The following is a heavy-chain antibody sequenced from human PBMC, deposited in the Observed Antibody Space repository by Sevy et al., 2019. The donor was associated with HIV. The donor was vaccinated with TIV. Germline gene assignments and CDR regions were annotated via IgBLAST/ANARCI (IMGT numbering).Heavy chain of an antibody. J-gene: IGHJ3*02. CDR1: GGSISSSSYY. CDR2: IYYSAST. Sequence: SETLSLTCTVSGGSISSSSYYWGWIRQPPGKGLEWIGSIYYSASTYYNPSLKSRVTISVDTSKNQFSLKLSSVTAADTAVYYCAGRQRWSLRGAFDIWGQGTMVTVSS. D-gene: IGHD6-25*01. V-gene: IGHV4-39*01. CDR3: AGRQRWSLRGAFDI.